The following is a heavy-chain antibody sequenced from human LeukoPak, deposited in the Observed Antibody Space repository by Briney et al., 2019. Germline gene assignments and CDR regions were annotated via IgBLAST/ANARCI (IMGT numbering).Heavy chain of an antibody. CDR3: ARAIVVVPAAINYMDV. CDR2: IYYSGST. J-gene: IGHJ6*03. D-gene: IGHD2-2*01. CDR1: GGSISSYY. V-gene: IGHV4-59*01. Sequence: PSETLSLTCTVSGGSISSYYWSWIRQPPGKGLEWIGYIYYSGSTNYNPSLKSRVTISVDTSKNQFSLKLSSMTAADTAVYYCARAIVVVPAAINYMDVWGKGTTVTVSS.